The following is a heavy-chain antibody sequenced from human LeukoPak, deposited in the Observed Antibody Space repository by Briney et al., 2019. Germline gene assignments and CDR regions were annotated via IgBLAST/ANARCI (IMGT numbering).Heavy chain of an antibody. CDR2: INPNSGGT. V-gene: IGHV1-2*02. CDR3: ARDGLSMMVEFDY. Sequence: ASVQVSCKASGFTFSGYYMYWVRQAPGQGLEWMGWINPNSGGTNYAQKFQGRVTMTGDTSISTVYMELSRLRSDDTAVYYCARDGLSMMVEFDYWGQGTLVTVSS. D-gene: IGHD2-15*01. J-gene: IGHJ4*02. CDR1: GFTFSGYY.